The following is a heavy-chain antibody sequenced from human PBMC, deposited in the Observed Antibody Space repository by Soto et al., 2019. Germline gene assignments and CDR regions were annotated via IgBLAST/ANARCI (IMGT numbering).Heavy chain of an antibody. Sequence: RASVKVYFKASGYTFTSYYMHWLRQAPGQGLEWMGIINPSGGSTSYAQKFQGRVTMTRDTSTSTVYMELSSLRSEDTAVYYCARGDIVLMVYATYGMDVWGQGTTVTVSS. D-gene: IGHD2-8*01. V-gene: IGHV1-46*01. CDR3: ARGDIVLMVYATYGMDV. CDR1: GYTFTSYY. CDR2: INPSGGST. J-gene: IGHJ6*02.